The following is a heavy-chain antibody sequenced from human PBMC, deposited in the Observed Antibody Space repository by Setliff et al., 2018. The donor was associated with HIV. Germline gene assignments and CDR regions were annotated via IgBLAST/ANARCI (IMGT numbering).Heavy chain of an antibody. V-gene: IGHV3-23*03. CDR1: EFTFSSYA. CDR2: IQSDGSRT. J-gene: IGHJ4*02. D-gene: IGHD3-9*01. CDR3: ARGPTSRYFGLSVSGAQETCNY. Sequence: GGSLRLSCATSEFTFSSYAMGWVRQAPERGLEWVSVIQSDGSRTSYSDSVGGRFTISRYNSKSTLFLEMSSLSADDTANYYCARGPTSRYFGLSVSGAQETCNYWGQGTLVSVS.